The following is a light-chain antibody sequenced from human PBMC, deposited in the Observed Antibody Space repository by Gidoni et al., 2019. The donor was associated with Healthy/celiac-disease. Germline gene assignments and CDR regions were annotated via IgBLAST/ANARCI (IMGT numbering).Light chain of an antibody. CDR2: AAS. Sequence: DIQMTQSPSSLSASVGDRVTITCRASQSISSYLNWYQQKPGKAPKLLIYAASSLQSGVPSRFSGSGSGTDFTLTISSLQPEDFATYYCQQSYSTPPLPFXXXTRLEIK. CDR3: QQSYSTPPLP. CDR1: QSISSY. J-gene: IGKJ5*01. V-gene: IGKV1-39*01.